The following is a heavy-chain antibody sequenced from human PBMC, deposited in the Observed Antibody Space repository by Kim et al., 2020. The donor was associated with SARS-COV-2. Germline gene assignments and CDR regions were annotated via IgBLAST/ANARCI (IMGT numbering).Heavy chain of an antibody. D-gene: IGHD2-2*01. Sequence: SETLSLTCTVSGGSISSSSYYWGWIRQPPGKGLEWIGSIYYSGSTYYNPSLKSRVTLSVDTSKNQFSLKLSSVTAADTAVYYCARDIRGALRGIVVVPAATFDPGGQGTLVTVSS. CDR2: IYYSGST. J-gene: IGHJ5*02. CDR3: ARDIRGALRGIVVVPAATFDP. CDR1: GGSISSSSYY. V-gene: IGHV4-39*02.